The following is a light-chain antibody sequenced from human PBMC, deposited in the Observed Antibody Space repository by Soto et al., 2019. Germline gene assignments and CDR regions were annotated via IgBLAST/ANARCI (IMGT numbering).Light chain of an antibody. V-gene: IGKV3-20*01. J-gene: IGKJ4*01. CDR2: DAS. CDR3: QQYGSSPLT. Sequence: VLTQTTGTLSLSPGERASLSCIASQSASSSSLAWYQQKPGQAPRLLIYDASIRATGIPNRFSGSGSGTDFTLTISRLEPEDSAVYYCQQYGSSPLTFGGGTKVDIK. CDR1: QSASSSS.